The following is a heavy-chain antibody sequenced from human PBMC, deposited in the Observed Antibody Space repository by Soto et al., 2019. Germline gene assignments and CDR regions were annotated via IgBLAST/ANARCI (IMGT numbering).Heavy chain of an antibody. CDR2: IYPGDSDT. D-gene: IGHD3-22*01. J-gene: IGHJ6*02. Sequence: LGESLKISCKGSGYSFTSYWIGWVRQMPGKGLEWMGIIYPGDSDTRYSPSFQGQVTISADKSISTAYLQWSSLKASDTAMYYCARGANGGMIVVAPGGGMAVWGQGTTVIVSS. CDR3: ARGANGGMIVVAPGGGMAV. CDR1: GYSFTSYW. V-gene: IGHV5-51*01.